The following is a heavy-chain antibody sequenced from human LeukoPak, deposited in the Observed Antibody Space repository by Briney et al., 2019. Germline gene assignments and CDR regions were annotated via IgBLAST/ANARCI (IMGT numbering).Heavy chain of an antibody. CDR3: AKDMDRTGSSSSLNYHYYYGMDV. D-gene: IGHD6-6*01. V-gene: IGHV3-43*01. CDR2: ISWDGGST. J-gene: IGHJ6*02. CDR1: GFTFDDYT. Sequence: GGSLRLSCAASGFTFDDYTMRWVRQAPGKGLEWVSLISWDGGSTYYADSVKGRFTISRDNSKNSLYLQMNSLRTEDTALYYCAKDMDRTGSSSSLNYHYYYGMDVWGQGTTVTVSS.